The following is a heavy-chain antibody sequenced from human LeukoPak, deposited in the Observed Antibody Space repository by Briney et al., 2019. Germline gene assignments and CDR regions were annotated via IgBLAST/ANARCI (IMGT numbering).Heavy chain of an antibody. CDR3: VKEGNWNYVDY. CDR1: GFTFDDYA. V-gene: IGHV3-9*01. CDR2: ISWNSGSI. D-gene: IGHD1-1*01. Sequence: GRSLRLSCAASGFTFDDYAMHWVRQAPGKGLEWVSGISWNSGSIDYVDSVKGRFTISRDNAKNSLYLQMNSLRAEGTALYYCVKEGNWNYVDYSGQGTLVTVSS. J-gene: IGHJ4*02.